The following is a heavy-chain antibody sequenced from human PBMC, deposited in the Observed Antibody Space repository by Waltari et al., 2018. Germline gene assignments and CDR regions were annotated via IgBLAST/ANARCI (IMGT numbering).Heavy chain of an antibody. CDR2: IYSGGSST. CDR1: GFTFSSYA. CDR3: AKVSPIGNWFDP. V-gene: IGHV3-23*03. D-gene: IGHD2-21*01. J-gene: IGHJ5*02. Sequence: GGGLVQPGGSLRLSCAASGFTFSSYAMSWVRQAPGKGLEWVSVIYSGGSSTYYADSVKGRFTISRDNSKNTLYLQMNSLRAEDTAVYYCAKVSPIGNWFDPWGQGTLVTVSS.